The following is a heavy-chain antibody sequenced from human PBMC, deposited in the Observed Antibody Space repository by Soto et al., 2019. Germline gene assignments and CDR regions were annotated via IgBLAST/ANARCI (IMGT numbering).Heavy chain of an antibody. CDR1: GFTFSSYG. Sequence: PGGSLRLSCAASGFTFSSYGMHWVRQAPGKGLEWVAVISYDGSNKYYADSVKGRFTISRDNSKNTLYLQMNSLRAEDTAVYYCAKDLRSYGDYAYLSAYGMEVWGQGTTVTVSS. CDR2: ISYDGSNK. D-gene: IGHD4-17*01. CDR3: AKDLRSYGDYAYLSAYGMEV. J-gene: IGHJ6*02. V-gene: IGHV3-30*18.